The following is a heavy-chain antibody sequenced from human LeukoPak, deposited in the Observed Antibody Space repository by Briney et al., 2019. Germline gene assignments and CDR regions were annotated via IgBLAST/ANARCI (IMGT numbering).Heavy chain of an antibody. J-gene: IGHJ3*02. D-gene: IGHD2-2*02. CDR3: ARYCSSTSCYMGDDVFDI. Sequence: GASVKVSCKASGYTFTSYDINWVRQATGQGLEWMGWMNPNSGNTGYAQKFQGRVTITRNTSISTAYMELSSLRSEDTAVYYCARYCSSTSCYMGDDVFDIWGQGTMVTVSS. CDR2: MNPNSGNT. V-gene: IGHV1-8*03. CDR1: GYTFTSYD.